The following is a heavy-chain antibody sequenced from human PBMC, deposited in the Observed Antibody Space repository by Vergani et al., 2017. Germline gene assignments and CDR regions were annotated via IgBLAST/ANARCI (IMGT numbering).Heavy chain of an antibody. D-gene: IGHD3-22*01. CDR1: GGTFSSYA. CDR3: ARDERPYYYESSGYFR. CDR2: IIPSFGTA. Sequence: QVQLVQSGAEVKKPGSSVKVSCKASGGTFSSYAISWVRQAPEQGLEWMGGIIPSFGTANYAQKFQGRVTITADESPSTAYMGLSSLRSEDTAVYYCARDERPYYYESSGYFRWGQGTLVTVSS. V-gene: IGHV1-69*01. J-gene: IGHJ4*02.